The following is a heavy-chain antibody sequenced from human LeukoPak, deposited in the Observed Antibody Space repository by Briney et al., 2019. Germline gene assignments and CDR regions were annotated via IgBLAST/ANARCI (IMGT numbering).Heavy chain of an antibody. D-gene: IGHD3-9*01. CDR3: ARLSRDILTGYYGGMDV. J-gene: IGHJ6*02. CDR2: ISSSSSYI. V-gene: IGHV3-21*01. CDR1: GFTFSSYS. Sequence: GGSLRLSCAASGFTFSSYSMNWVRQAPGKGLEWVSSISSSSSYIYYADSVKGRFTISRDNAKNSLYLQMNSLRAEDTAVYYCARLSRDILTGYYGGMDVWGQGTTVTVSS.